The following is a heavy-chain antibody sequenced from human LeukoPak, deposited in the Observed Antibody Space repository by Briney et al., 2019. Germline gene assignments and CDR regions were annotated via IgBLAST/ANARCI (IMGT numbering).Heavy chain of an antibody. CDR1: GGTFSSYA. Sequence: SVKVSCKASGGTFSSYAISWVRQAPGQGLGWMGRIIPILGIANYAQKFQGRVTITAGKSTSTAYMELSSLRSEDTAVYYCARDSITIFGVVIGYFQHRGQGTLVTVSS. CDR3: ARDSITIFGVVIGYFQH. D-gene: IGHD3-3*01. V-gene: IGHV1-69*04. CDR2: IIPILGIA. J-gene: IGHJ1*01.